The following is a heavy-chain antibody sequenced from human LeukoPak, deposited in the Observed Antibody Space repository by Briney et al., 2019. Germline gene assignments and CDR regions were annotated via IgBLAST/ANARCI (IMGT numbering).Heavy chain of an antibody. V-gene: IGHV1-69*05. Sequence: SVKVSCKASGGTFTSYGISWVGQAPGQGLEWMGRIIPIFGTGNNAQKFQGRVTITTDEDTSTTYMELNSQRPRDPAVYYCARDYYDSSGYPPPNWFDHWGQGTLVTVSS. CDR3: ARDYYDSSGYPPPNWFDH. J-gene: IGHJ5*02. D-gene: IGHD3-22*01. CDR1: GGTFTSYG. CDR2: IIPIFGTG.